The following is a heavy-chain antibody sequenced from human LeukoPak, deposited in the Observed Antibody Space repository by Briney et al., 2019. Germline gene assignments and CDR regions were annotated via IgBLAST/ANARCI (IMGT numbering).Heavy chain of an antibody. CDR1: GFTFSSYS. CDR2: ISSSSSYI. J-gene: IGHJ4*02. Sequence: GGSLRLSCAASGFTFSSYSMNWVRQAPGKGLEWVSSISSSSSYIYYADSVKGRFTISRDNAKNSLYLQMNSLRAEDTAVYYCARRPYYYGSGNYFDYWGQGTLVTVSS. V-gene: IGHV3-21*01. D-gene: IGHD3-10*01. CDR3: ARRPYYYGSGNYFDY.